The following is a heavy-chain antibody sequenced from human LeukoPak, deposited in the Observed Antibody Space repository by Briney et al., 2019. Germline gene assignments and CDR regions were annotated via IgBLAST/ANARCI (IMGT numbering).Heavy chain of an antibody. V-gene: IGHV3-21*01. CDR2: ISSSSSYI. CDR3: AHSTYCSSTSCYYDAFDI. Sequence: GGSLGLSCAASGFTFSSYSTNWVRQAPGKGLEWVSSISSSSSYIYYADSVKGRFTISRDNAKNSLYLQMNSLRAEDTAVYYCAHSTYCSSTSCYYDAFDIWGQGTMVTVSS. J-gene: IGHJ3*02. CDR1: GFTFSSYS. D-gene: IGHD2-2*01.